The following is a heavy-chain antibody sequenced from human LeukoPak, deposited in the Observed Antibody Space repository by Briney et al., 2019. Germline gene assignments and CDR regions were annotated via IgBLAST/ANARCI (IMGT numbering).Heavy chain of an antibody. Sequence: ASVKVSCKTSNYTFISYGMSWVRQAPGQGLEWMGWISAFTGNTNYAQKFQGRVTMTTDTSTSTGYLEVRSLRVDDTAVYYCARELRGTYYYESSGSDYWGQGTLVTVSS. CDR2: ISAFTGNT. D-gene: IGHD3-22*01. J-gene: IGHJ4*02. V-gene: IGHV1-18*01. CDR1: NYTFISYG. CDR3: ARELRGTYYYESSGSDY.